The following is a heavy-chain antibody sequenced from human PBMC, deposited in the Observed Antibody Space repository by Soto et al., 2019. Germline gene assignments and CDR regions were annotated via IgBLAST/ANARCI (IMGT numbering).Heavy chain of an antibody. CDR1: GYTFTSYA. CDR2: INAGNGNT. Sequence: QVQLVQSGAEVKKPGASVKVSCKASGYTFTSYAMHWVRQAPGQRLEWMGWINAGNGNTKYSQKFQGRVTITRDTXXSTAYMELSSLRSEDTAVYYCARDNIAAAADAFDIWGQGTMVTVSS. D-gene: IGHD6-13*01. J-gene: IGHJ3*02. V-gene: IGHV1-3*01. CDR3: ARDNIAAAADAFDI.